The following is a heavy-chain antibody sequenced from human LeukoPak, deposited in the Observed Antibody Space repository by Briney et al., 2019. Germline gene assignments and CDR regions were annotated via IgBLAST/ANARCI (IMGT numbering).Heavy chain of an antibody. CDR1: GYTFTSYG. CDR3: ASSLGSGWYSNYYGMDV. Sequence: ASVKVSCKASGYTFTSYGISWVRQAPGQGLEWMGWISAYNGNTNYAQKLQGRVTMTTDTSTSTAYMELRSLRSDDTAVYYCASSLGSGWYSNYYGMDVWGQGTSVTVSS. CDR2: ISAYNGNT. V-gene: IGHV1-18*01. D-gene: IGHD6-19*01. J-gene: IGHJ6*02.